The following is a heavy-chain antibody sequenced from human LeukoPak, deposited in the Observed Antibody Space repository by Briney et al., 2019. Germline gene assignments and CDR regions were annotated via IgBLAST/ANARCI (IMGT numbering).Heavy chain of an antibody. CDR2: IYHSGST. J-gene: IGHJ4*02. CDR1: GGSISSGGYY. V-gene: IGHV4-30-2*01. Sequence: SETLSLTCTVSGGSISSGGYYWSWIRQPPGKGLEWIGYIYHSGSTYYNPSLKSRVTISVDRSKNQFSLKLSSVTAADTAVYYCARDLPRDPGGFDYWGQGTLVTVSS. CDR3: ARDLPRDPGGFDY. D-gene: IGHD3-10*01.